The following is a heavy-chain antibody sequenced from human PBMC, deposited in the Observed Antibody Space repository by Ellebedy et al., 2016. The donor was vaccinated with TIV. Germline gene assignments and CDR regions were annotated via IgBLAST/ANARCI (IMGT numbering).Heavy chain of an antibody. J-gene: IGHJ4*02. D-gene: IGHD3-22*01. CDR3: AREGAYDSGGYYELFDY. V-gene: IGHV1-18*01. Sequence: ASAKVSCXASGYSFSSYTIGWVRQAPGQGLEWMGWISGSNGNTKYAQKFQGRVTMTTDTSTNTAYMELRSLRSDDTAVYYCAREGAYDSGGYYELFDYWGQGTLVTVSS. CDR1: GYSFSSYT. CDR2: ISGSNGNT.